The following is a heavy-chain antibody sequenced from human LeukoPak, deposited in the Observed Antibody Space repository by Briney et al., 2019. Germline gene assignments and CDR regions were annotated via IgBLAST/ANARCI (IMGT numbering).Heavy chain of an antibody. D-gene: IGHD3-16*01. CDR3: AAKALNWGSFDY. CDR1: GYNFASYW. J-gene: IGHJ4*02. CDR2: IYPGDSDT. V-gene: IGHV5-51*01. Sequence: GESLKISCKGSGYNFASYWIGRVRQMPGKGLEWMGLIYPGDSDTRYSPSFRGQVTISADKSITTAYLQWGSLKASDTAMYYCAAKALNWGSFDYWGQGTLVTVSS.